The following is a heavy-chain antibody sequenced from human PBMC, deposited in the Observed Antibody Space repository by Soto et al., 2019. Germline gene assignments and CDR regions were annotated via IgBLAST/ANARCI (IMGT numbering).Heavy chain of an antibody. V-gene: IGHV3-23*01. D-gene: IGHD6-19*01. CDR2: ISGSGGST. CDR3: AKERGSSGLTETKTGLKGGMRVY. Sequence: GGSLRLSCAASGFTFSSYAMSWVRQAPGKGLEWVSAISGSGGSTYYADSVKGRFTISRDNSKNTLYLQMNSLRAEDTAVYYCAKERGSSGLTETKTGLKGGMRVYWGQGTLVTVSS. CDR1: GFTFSSYA. J-gene: IGHJ4*02.